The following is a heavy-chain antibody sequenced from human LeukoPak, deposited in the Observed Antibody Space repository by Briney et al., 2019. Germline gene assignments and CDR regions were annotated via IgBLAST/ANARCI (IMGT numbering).Heavy chain of an antibody. Sequence: PGGSLRLSCAASGFTFSSYAMSWVRQAPGKGLEWVSAISGSGGSTYYADSVKGRFAISRDNSKNTLYLQMNSLRAGDTAVYYCAKPPHQKKFFSDYWGQGTLVTVSS. V-gene: IGHV3-23*01. CDR3: AKPPHQKKFFSDY. D-gene: IGHD1-14*01. J-gene: IGHJ4*02. CDR1: GFTFSSYA. CDR2: ISGSGGST.